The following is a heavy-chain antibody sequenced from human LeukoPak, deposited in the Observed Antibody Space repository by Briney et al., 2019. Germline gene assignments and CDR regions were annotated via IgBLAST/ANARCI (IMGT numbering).Heavy chain of an antibody. D-gene: IGHD3-10*01. CDR1: GFTFNNYA. CDR2: ITDSGGDT. J-gene: IGHJ4*02. Sequence: PGGSLRLSCAASGFTFNNYAMSWVRQAPGKGLEWVSAITDSGGDTYHADSVKGRFTISRDNSRNTLYLQMNSLRVEDSAVYHCEKGSRASRPYYFDFWGQGTLVTVSS. V-gene: IGHV3-23*01. CDR3: EKGSRASRPYYFDF.